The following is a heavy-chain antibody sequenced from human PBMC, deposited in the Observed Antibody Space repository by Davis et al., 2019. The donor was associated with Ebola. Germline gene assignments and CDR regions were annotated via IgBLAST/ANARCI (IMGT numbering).Heavy chain of an antibody. D-gene: IGHD1-1*01. CDR3: ARAQFPTTSDH. CDR2: INPHNGNT. J-gene: IGHJ4*02. V-gene: IGHV1-18*04. CDR1: GYTFTSYG. Sequence: AASVKVSCKASGYTFTSYGISWVRQAPGQGLEWMGWINPHNGNTNHAQNVQGRVTITTDTSTSTAYMEVGSLRSDDTAVYYCARAQFPTTSDHWGQGTLVTVSS.